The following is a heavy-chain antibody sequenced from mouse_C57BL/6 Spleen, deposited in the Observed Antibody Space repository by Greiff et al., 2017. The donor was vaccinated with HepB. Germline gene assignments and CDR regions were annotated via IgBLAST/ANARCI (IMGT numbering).Heavy chain of an antibody. D-gene: IGHD1-1*01. J-gene: IGHJ1*03. Sequence: VQLQQPGAELVKPGASVKLSCKASGYTFTSYWMHWVKQRPGQGLEWIGMIHPNSGSTNYNEKFKSKATLTVDKSSSTAYMQLSSLTSEDSAVYYCAGRGFGSSYGYFDVWGTGTTVTVSS. V-gene: IGHV1-64*01. CDR1: GYTFTSYW. CDR2: IHPNSGST. CDR3: AGRGFGSSYGYFDV.